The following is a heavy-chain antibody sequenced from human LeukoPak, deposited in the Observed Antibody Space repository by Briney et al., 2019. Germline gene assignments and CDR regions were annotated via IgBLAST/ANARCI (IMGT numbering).Heavy chain of an antibody. CDR3: AKDNRYCSSTSCYDDAFDI. CDR2: ISGGGGST. Sequence: GGSLRVSCAASGFTFSSYAMSWVRQAPGKGLEWVSAISGGGGSTYYADSVKGRFTISRDNSKNTLYLQMNSLRAEDTAVYYCAKDNRYCSSTSCYDDAFDIWGQGTMVTVSS. V-gene: IGHV3-23*01. CDR1: GFTFSSYA. J-gene: IGHJ3*02. D-gene: IGHD2-2*01.